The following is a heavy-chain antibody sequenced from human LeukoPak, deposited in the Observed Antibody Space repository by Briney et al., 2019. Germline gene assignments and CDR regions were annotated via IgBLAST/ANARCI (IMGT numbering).Heavy chain of an antibody. J-gene: IGHJ4*02. CDR1: GFIFSSHG. CDR2: ISPSGDIT. V-gene: IGHV3-23*01. D-gene: IGHD5-18*01. Sequence: KPGGSLRLSCAASGFIFSSHGMNWVRQAPGKGLEWVSGISPSGDITYYADSVKGRFTISRDNSKNTLYLQMNSLRAEDTAVYYCAKDEDRGYSYGVRFDYWGQGTLVTVSS. CDR3: AKDEDRGYSYGVRFDY.